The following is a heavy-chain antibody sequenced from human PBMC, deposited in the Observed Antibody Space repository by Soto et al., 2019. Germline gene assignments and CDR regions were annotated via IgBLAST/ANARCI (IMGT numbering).Heavy chain of an antibody. J-gene: IGHJ4*02. CDR3: NRKVNTQTGRGY. CDR2: IRSKAYGGTT. V-gene: IGHV3-49*04. D-gene: IGHD4-4*01. Sequence: PGGSLRLSCTASGFTFGDYAMSWVRQAPGKGLEWVGFIRSKAYGGTTEYAASVKGRFTISRDDSKSIAYLQMNSLKTEDTAVYYCNRKVNTQTGRGYWGQGTLVTVSS. CDR1: GFTFGDYA.